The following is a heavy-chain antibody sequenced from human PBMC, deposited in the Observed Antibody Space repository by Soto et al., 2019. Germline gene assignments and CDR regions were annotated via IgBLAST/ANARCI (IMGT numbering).Heavy chain of an antibody. CDR2: TGYTSKWYN. Sequence: SQTLSLTCAISGESISTNNVAWNWIRQSPSGGLEWLGRTGYTSKWYNDYAVSVRSRITINPDTSKNQFSLQLNSVTLDDTAVYYCARGKYSAFDYWGQGTLVTVSS. CDR3: ARGKYSAFDY. D-gene: IGHD5-18*01. J-gene: IGHJ4*02. V-gene: IGHV6-1*01. CDR1: GESISTNNVA.